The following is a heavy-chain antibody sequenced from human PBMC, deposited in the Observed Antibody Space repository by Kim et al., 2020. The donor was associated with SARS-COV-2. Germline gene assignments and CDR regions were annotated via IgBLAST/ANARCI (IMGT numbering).Heavy chain of an antibody. CDR3: ANSPKTMVRGVKTYGMDV. V-gene: IGHV3-23*01. Sequence: GGSLRLSCAASGFTFSSYAMSWVRQAPGKGLEWVSAISGSGGSTYYADSVKGRFTISRDNSKNTLYLQMNSLRAEDTAVYYCANSPKTMVRGVKTYGMDVWGQGTTVTVSS. J-gene: IGHJ6*02. CDR1: GFTFSSYA. CDR2: ISGSGGST. D-gene: IGHD3-10*01.